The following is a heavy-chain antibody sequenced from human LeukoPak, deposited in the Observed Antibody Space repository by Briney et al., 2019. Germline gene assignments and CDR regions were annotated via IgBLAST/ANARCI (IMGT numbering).Heavy chain of an antibody. CDR2: INGDGTSI. V-gene: IGHV3-74*01. Sequence: GGSLRLSCAASGFTFNNFWMYWVRQAPGKGLVWVSRINGDGTSISYADSVKGRFAISRDNAKDALYLQMSSLRAEDTALYFCTRDFRNLGFDYWGQGTLVTVSS. CDR1: GFTFNNFW. D-gene: IGHD1-14*01. J-gene: IGHJ4*02. CDR3: TRDFRNLGFDY.